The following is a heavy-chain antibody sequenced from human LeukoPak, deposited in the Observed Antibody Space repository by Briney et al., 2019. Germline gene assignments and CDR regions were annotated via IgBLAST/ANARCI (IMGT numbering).Heavy chain of an antibody. Sequence: GGSLRLSCSASGFTFSSSAMYWVRQAPGKGLEYVSAFSSDGSSTFYADSVEGRFTISRDNSKNMLYLQMSSLRADDTAVYYCVKTLKYYGSGRGLFDSWGQGTLVTVSS. CDR1: GFTFSSSA. D-gene: IGHD3-10*01. CDR3: VKTLKYYGSGRGLFDS. CDR2: FSSDGSST. V-gene: IGHV3-64D*06. J-gene: IGHJ4*02.